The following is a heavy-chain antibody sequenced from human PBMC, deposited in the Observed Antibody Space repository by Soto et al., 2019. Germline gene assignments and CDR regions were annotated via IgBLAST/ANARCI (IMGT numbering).Heavy chain of an antibody. CDR2: IWYDGSNK. Sequence: QVQLVESGGGVVQPGRSLRLSCAASGFTFSSYGMHWVRQAPGKGLEWVAVIWYDGSNKYYADSVKGRFTISRDNSKNTLYLQMNSLRAEDTAVYYCARDMEGCSGGSCTYYYYYGMDVWGQGTTVTVSS. CDR1: GFTFSSYG. D-gene: IGHD2-15*01. V-gene: IGHV3-33*01. CDR3: ARDMEGCSGGSCTYYYYYGMDV. J-gene: IGHJ6*02.